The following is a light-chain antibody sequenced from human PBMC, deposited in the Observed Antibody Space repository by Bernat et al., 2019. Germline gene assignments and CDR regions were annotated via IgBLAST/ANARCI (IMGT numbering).Light chain of an antibody. CDR2: YDD. J-gene: IGLJ2*01. CDR1: SSNIGNNA. CDR3: EAWNDDLNGVV. V-gene: IGLV1-36*01. Sequence: QSVLTQPPSVSEAPRQRVTISCSGSSSNIGNNAVNWYQQLPGKAPKLLIYYDDLLPSGVSDRFSGSKSGTSASLAISGLQSEDEADYYCEAWNDDLNGVVFGGGTKLTVL.